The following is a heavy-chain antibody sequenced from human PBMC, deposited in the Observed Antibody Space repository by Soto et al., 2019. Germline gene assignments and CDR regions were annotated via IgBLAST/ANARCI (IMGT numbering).Heavy chain of an antibody. CDR2: IYSGGST. CDR1: GFTVSSNY. D-gene: IGHD5-18*01. CDR3: AKGTVSVDTAMAYGFDY. J-gene: IGHJ4*02. V-gene: IGHV3-53*01. Sequence: SLRLSCAASGFTVSSNYMSWVRQAPGKGLEWVSVIYSGGSTYYADSVKGRFTISRDNSKNTLYLQMNSLRAEDTAVYYCAKGTVSVDTAMAYGFDYWGQGTLVTVSS.